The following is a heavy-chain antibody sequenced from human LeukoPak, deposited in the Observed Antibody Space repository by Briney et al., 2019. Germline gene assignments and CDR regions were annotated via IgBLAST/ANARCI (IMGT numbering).Heavy chain of an antibody. CDR1: GYTFSGYY. D-gene: IGHD2-15*01. V-gene: IGHV1-2*02. CDR2: INPNSGGT. J-gene: IGHJ6*02. CDR3: ARDLVVAAGTYDYYYYGMDV. Sequence: ASVKVSCKASGYTFSGYYMHWVRQAPGQGLEGMGWINPNSGGTNYAQKFQGRVTMTRDTSISTAYMELSRLRSDDTAVYYCARDLVVAAGTYDYYYYGMDVWGQGTTVTVSS.